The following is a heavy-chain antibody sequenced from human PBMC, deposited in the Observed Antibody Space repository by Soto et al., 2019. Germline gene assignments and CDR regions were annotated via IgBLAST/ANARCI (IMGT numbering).Heavy chain of an antibody. CDR2: MFWDDDA. J-gene: IGHJ3*01. V-gene: IGHV2-5*02. D-gene: IGHD2-21*01. CDR1: GFSFSADGVG. Sequence: QITLKESGPTLVKPTQTLTLTCIFSGFSFSADGVGVGWIRQPPGKPLEWLALMFWDDDARYSPSLKSRLTIIKDTSKNQVVLTMTNMDPVDTATYYCAHAYGGTSWPNDAFDVWGPGTVVTVSS. CDR3: AHAYGGTSWPNDAFDV.